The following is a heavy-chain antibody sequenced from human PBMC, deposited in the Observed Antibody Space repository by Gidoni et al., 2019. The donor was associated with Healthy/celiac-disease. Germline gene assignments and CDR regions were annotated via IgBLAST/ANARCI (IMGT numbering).Heavy chain of an antibody. Sequence: GGSISSSSYYWGWLRQPPGKGLEWIGSIYYSGSTYYNPSLKSRVTISVDTSKNQFSLKLSSVTAADTAVYYCANKGSVTPADWGQGTLVTVSS. V-gene: IGHV4-39*01. CDR1: GGSISSSSYY. D-gene: IGHD4-4*01. J-gene: IGHJ4*02. CDR2: IYYSGST. CDR3: ANKGSVTPAD.